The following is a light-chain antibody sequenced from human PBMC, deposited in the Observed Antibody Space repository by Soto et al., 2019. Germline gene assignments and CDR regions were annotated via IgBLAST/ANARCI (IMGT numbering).Light chain of an antibody. CDR1: QSISTS. Sequence: DMQMTQSPSTLSASVGDRVTITCRASQSISTSLAWYQQKPGKAPKLLIHDASSLESGVPSRFSGSGSGTEFTRTISSLQPDDFATYYCQQYDSYSTFGPGTKVDIK. CDR3: QQYDSYST. J-gene: IGKJ1*01. CDR2: DAS. V-gene: IGKV1-5*01.